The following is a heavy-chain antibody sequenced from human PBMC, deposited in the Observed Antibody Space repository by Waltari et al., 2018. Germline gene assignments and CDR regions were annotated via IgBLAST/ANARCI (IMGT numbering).Heavy chain of an antibody. CDR3: ARGRAGTTNYSYYMDV. V-gene: IGHV1-8*03. Sequence: QVQLVQSGAEVKKPGASVKVSCKASGYTFTSYEINWVRQATGQGLEWMGWMNPNSGNTGYAQKFQGRVTITRNTSIYTAYMELSSLRSEDSAVYYCARGRAGTTNYSYYMDVWGKGTTVTVSS. CDR2: MNPNSGNT. J-gene: IGHJ6*03. CDR1: GYTFTSYE. D-gene: IGHD1-1*01.